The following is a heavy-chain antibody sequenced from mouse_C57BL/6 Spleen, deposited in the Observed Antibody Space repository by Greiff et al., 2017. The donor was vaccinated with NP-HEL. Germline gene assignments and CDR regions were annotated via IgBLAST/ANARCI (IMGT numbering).Heavy chain of an antibody. V-gene: IGHV1-82*01. CDR1: GYAFSSSW. CDR3: AYGSSFFFDY. D-gene: IGHD1-1*01. Sequence: VKLQQSGPELVKPGASVKISCKASGYAFSSSWMNWVKQRPGKGLEWIGRIYPGDGDTNYNGKFKGKATLTADKSSSTAYMQLSSLTSEDSAVYFCAYGSSFFFDYWGQGTTLTVSS. CDR2: IYPGDGDT. J-gene: IGHJ2*01.